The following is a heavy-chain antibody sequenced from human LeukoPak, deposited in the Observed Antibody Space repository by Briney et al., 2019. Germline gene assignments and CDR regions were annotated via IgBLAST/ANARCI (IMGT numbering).Heavy chain of an antibody. D-gene: IGHD6-6*01. V-gene: IGHV1-2*02. J-gene: IGHJ4*02. CDR2: INPNSGGT. CDR1: GYTFTAYY. Sequence: ASVKVSCKASGYTFTAYYMHWVRQAPGKGLEWMGWINPNSGGTNYAQKFQGRVTMTRDTSISTAYMDLSRLRSDDTAVYYCARDYSSSPGDYWGQGTLVTVSS. CDR3: ARDYSSSPGDY.